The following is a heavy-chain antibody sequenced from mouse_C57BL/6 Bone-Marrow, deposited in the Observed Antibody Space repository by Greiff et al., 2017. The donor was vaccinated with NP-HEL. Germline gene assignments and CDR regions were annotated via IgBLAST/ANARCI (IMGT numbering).Heavy chain of an antibody. CDR1: GYTFTSYW. J-gene: IGHJ1*03. CDR3: ARWDYYGSNFDV. CDR2: IDPSDSYT. V-gene: IGHV1-69*01. Sequence: VQLQQPGAELVMPGASVRLSCKASGYTFTSYWMHWVKQRPGQGLEWTGEIDPSDSYTNYNQKFKGKSTLTVDKSSSTAYMQLSSLTSEDSAVYYCARWDYYGSNFDVWGTGTTVTVSS. D-gene: IGHD1-1*01.